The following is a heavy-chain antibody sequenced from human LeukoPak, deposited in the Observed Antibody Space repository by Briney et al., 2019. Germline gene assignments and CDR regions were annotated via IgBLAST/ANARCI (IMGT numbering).Heavy chain of an antibody. CDR1: GGSFSGYY. D-gene: IGHD3-10*01. CDR2: IYYSGST. V-gene: IGHV4-59*12. CDR3: ASYHYGSGRGVIDY. Sequence: ASETLSLTCAVYGGSFSGYYWSWIRQPPGKGLEWIGYIYYSGSTNYNPSLKRRVTISIDTSKSQFSLKLTSVTAADTAVYYCASYHYGSGRGVIDYWGQGTLVTVSS. J-gene: IGHJ4*02.